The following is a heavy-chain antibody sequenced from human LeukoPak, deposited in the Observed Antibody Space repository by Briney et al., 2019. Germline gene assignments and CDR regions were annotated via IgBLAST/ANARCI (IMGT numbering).Heavy chain of an antibody. D-gene: IGHD3-3*01. J-gene: IGHJ6*03. Sequence: GSLRLSCAASGFTFSSYSMNWIRQPPGKGLEWIGEINHSGSTNYNPSLKSRVTISVDTSKNQFSLKLSSVTAADTAVYYCARSGYYYYYYYMDVWGKGTTVTISS. CDR1: GFTFSSYS. CDR2: INHSGST. V-gene: IGHV4-34*01. CDR3: ARSGYYYYYYYMDV.